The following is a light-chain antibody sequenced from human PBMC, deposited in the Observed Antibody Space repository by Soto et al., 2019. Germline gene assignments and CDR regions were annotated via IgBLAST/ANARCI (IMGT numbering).Light chain of an antibody. CDR1: NIEKKN. Sequence: SYELTQPPSVSVAPGRTARITCGENNIEKKNVHWYQQKPGQAPVLVIYYDSDRPSGIPERFSGSISGNTATLTISRVEAGDEANYYCQVWDSSSDHYVFGTGTKLTVL. CDR2: YDS. V-gene: IGLV3-21*04. J-gene: IGLJ1*01. CDR3: QVWDSSSDHYV.